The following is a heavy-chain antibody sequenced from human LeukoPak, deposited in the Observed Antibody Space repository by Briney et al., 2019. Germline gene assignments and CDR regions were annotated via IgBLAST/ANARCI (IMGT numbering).Heavy chain of an antibody. Sequence: HPSETLSLTCTVSGGSISSYYWSWIRQPAGKGLEWIGRIYTSGSTNYNPSLKSRVTMSVDTSKNQFSLKLSSVTAADTAVYYCARAWGYYGSYHLDVWGKGTTVTISS. CDR2: IYTSGST. J-gene: IGHJ6*04. CDR1: GGSISSYY. V-gene: IGHV4-4*07. CDR3: ARAWGYYGSYHLDV. D-gene: IGHD3-10*01.